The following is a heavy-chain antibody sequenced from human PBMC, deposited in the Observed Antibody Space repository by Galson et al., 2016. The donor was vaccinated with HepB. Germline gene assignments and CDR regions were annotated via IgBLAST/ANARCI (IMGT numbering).Heavy chain of an antibody. J-gene: IGHJ4*02. V-gene: IGHV3-30*04. CDR3: AREHSRGWFFFDY. D-gene: IGHD3-22*01. CDR1: GFTFSSYA. CDR2: MSSDGRDE. Sequence: SLRLSCATSGFTFSSYALHWVRQAPGKGLEWVAVMSSDGRDEYFADSVRGRFTISIDNSKNMVNLQMSSLRPEDTAVYYCAREHSRGWFFFDYWGQGTLVTVSS.